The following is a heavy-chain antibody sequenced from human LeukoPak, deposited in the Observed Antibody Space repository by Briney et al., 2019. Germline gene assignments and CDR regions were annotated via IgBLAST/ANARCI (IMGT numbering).Heavy chain of an antibody. J-gene: IGHJ2*01. CDR2: IIPILGIA. D-gene: IGHD5-18*01. CDR1: GGTFSSYA. CDR3: ARDGGYSYGYDLAGWYFDL. Sequence: SVKVSCKASGGTFSSYAISWVRQAPGQGLEWMGRIIPILGIANYAQKFQGRVTITADKSTSTAYMELSSLRSEDTAVYYCARDGGYSYGYDLAGWYFDLWGRGTLVTVSS. V-gene: IGHV1-69*04.